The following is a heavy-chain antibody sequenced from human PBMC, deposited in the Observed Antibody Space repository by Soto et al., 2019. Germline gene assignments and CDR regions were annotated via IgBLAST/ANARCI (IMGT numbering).Heavy chain of an antibody. D-gene: IGHD1-26*01. V-gene: IGHV4-59*01. CDR3: ARGGGSYDY. CDR1: GGSISSYY. CDR2: IYYIGST. Sequence: SETLSLTCTVSGGSISSYYWSWIRQPPGKGLEWIGYIYYIGSTNYNPSLKSRVTISVDTSKNQFSLKLSSVTAADTAVYYCARGGGSYDYWGQGTLVTVSS. J-gene: IGHJ4*02.